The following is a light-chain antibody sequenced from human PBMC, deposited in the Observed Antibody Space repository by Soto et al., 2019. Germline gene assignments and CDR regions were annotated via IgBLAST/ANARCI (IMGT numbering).Light chain of an antibody. V-gene: IGLV1-44*01. CDR1: STNIGSNT. Sequence: QLVLTQPPSASGTPGQRVTISCSGSSTNIGSNTVNWYQQFPGTAPKLLIYSNNQRSSGVPDRFSGSKSGTSASLAISVLQSEDEADYYCAAWDDNLNGWVFGGGTKLTVL. CDR2: SNN. J-gene: IGLJ3*02. CDR3: AAWDDNLNGWV.